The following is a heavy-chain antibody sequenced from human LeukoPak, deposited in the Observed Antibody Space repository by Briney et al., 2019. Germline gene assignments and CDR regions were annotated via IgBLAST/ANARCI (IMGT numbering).Heavy chain of an antibody. D-gene: IGHD4-23*01. J-gene: IGHJ6*03. Sequence: SETLSLSCTVSGASISSYYWNWIRQSPGKGLEWIGYIHVSGGTSYDPSLKSRVTISIDTSKNQFSLKLSSVTAADTAVYYCAKGTSTVVTPNYYYYSMDVWGKGTTVTVSS. CDR2: IHVSGGT. CDR1: GASISSYY. CDR3: AKGTSTVVTPNYYYYSMDV. V-gene: IGHV4-4*09.